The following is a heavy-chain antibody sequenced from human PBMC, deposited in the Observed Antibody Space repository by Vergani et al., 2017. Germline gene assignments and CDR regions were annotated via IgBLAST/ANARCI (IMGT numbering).Heavy chain of an antibody. Sequence: QVQLQESGPGLVKPSETLSLTCTVSGGSISSYYWSWIRQPPGKGLEWIGYIYYSGSTNYNPSLKSRVTISVDTSKNQFSLKLSSVTAADTAVYYCASGGYDYGRWFDPWGQGTLVTVSS. D-gene: IGHD5-12*01. CDR1: GGSISSYY. CDR3: ASGGYDYGRWFDP. CDR2: IYYSGST. J-gene: IGHJ5*02. V-gene: IGHV4-59*01.